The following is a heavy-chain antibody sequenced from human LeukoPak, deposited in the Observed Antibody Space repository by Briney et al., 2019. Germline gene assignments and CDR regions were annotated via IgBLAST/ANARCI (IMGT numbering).Heavy chain of an antibody. CDR2: ISGSGGST. CDR1: GFTFSSYA. J-gene: IGHJ6*03. CDR3: AKVLGSWDDYYYMDV. V-gene: IGHV3-23*01. D-gene: IGHD1-26*01. Sequence: GGSLRLXCAASGFTFSSYAMSWVRQAPGKELEWVSAISGSGGSTYCADSVKGRFTISRDNSKNTLYLQMNSLRAEDTAVYYCAKVLGSWDDYYYMDVWGKGTTVTVSS.